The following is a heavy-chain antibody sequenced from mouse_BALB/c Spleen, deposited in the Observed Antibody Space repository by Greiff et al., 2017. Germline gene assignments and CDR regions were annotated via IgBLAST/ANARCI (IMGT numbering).Heavy chain of an antibody. D-gene: IGHD1-1*01. Sequence: DVKLVESGAELVRPGASVKLSCKASGFYIKDYYMHWVKQRPEQGLEWIGWIVPENGNTIYDPKFQGKASITADTSSNTAYLELSSLTSEDTAVYYGSRGGHYGSSSPMDYWGQGTSVTVSS. V-gene: IGHV14-1*02. CDR1: GFYIKDYY. J-gene: IGHJ4*01. CDR2: IVPENGNT. CDR3: SRGGHYGSSSPMDY.